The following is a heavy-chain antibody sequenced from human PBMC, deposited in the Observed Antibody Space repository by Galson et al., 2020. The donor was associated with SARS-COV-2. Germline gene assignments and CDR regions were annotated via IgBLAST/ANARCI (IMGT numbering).Heavy chain of an antibody. Sequence: GGSLRLSCVTSGFSFSSFWMTWVRQAPGKGLEWVANTKKDGSERYYVDSVKGRFTISRDNVKNSLYLQMNSLRAEDTAVYYCVREAGMFQSAWGNYFDHWGQGTLVTVSS. V-gene: IGHV3-7*01. CDR3: VREAGMFQSAWGNYFDH. D-gene: IGHD3-10*02. CDR1: GFSFSSFW. CDR2: TKKDGSER. J-gene: IGHJ4*02.